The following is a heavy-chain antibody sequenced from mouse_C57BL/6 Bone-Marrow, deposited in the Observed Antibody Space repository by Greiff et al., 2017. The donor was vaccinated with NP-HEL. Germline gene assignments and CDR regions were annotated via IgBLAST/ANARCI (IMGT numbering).Heavy chain of an antibody. Sequence: LQQPGAELVMPGASVKLSCKASGYTFTSYWMHWVKQRPGQGLEWIGEIDPSDSYTNYNQKFKGKSTLTVDKSSSTAYMQLSSLTSEDSAVYYCARPPITTVVATPYWYFDVWGTGTTVTVSS. CDR1: GYTFTSYW. V-gene: IGHV1-69*01. CDR3: ARPPITTVVATPYWYFDV. J-gene: IGHJ1*03. D-gene: IGHD1-1*01. CDR2: IDPSDSYT.